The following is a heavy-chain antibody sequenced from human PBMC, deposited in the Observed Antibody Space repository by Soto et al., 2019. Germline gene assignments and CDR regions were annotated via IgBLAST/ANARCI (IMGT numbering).Heavy chain of an antibody. Sequence: QVQLQESGPGLVKPSQTLSLTCTVSGGSISSGDYHWSWIRQPPGKGLEWIGYIYYSGSTYYNPSLKSRVTISVDTSKNQFSLKLSSVTAADTAVYYCARESIAAAGSPYYFDYWGQGTLVTVSS. CDR1: GGSISSGDYH. J-gene: IGHJ4*02. D-gene: IGHD6-13*01. CDR3: ARESIAAAGSPYYFDY. V-gene: IGHV4-30-4*01. CDR2: IYYSGST.